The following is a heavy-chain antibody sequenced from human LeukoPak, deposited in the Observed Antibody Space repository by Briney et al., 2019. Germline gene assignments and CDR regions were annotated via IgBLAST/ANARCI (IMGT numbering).Heavy chain of an antibody. CDR2: IYPDDSDT. CDR1: NTMFSRYW. D-gene: IGHD5/OR15-5a*01. CDR3: ARLVEMSTLGQFDY. V-gene: IGHV5-51*01. J-gene: IGHJ4*02. Sequence: GASLKISCKGSNTMFSRYWIGWVRPMPGKGLEWMGTIYPDDSDTRYSPSFEGQVTISADKSISAAYLQWNVLKASDTAIYYCARLVEMSTLGQFDYWGQGTLVTVSA.